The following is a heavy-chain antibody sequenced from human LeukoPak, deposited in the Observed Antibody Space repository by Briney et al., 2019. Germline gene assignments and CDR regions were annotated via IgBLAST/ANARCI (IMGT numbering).Heavy chain of an antibody. V-gene: IGHV3-33*08. Sequence: PGRSLRLSCAASGFSISSYGMHWVRQAPGKGLEWVAVIWYDGSNKYYADSVKGRFTISRDNSKNTLYLQMNSLRAEDTAVYYCARDPNYYYDSSGYPSGDYWGQGTLVTVSS. J-gene: IGHJ4*02. D-gene: IGHD3-22*01. CDR2: IWYDGSNK. CDR1: GFSISSYG. CDR3: ARDPNYYYDSSGYPSGDY.